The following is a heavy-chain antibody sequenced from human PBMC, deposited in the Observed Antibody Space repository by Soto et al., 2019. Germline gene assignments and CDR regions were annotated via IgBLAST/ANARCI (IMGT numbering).Heavy chain of an antibody. Sequence: QVQLVQSGAEVKKPGSSVKVSCQVSGGTFRTFGITWVRQAPGQGLEWMGRIIPILDIADYTQKFQGRVTITADRSKNTAYMELTSLRSEDTAVYYCARGTNAVGSESAFDVWGQGTMVTVSS. J-gene: IGHJ3*01. CDR2: IIPILDIA. CDR1: GGTFRTFG. V-gene: IGHV1-69*04. D-gene: IGHD2-2*03. CDR3: ARGTNAVGSESAFDV.